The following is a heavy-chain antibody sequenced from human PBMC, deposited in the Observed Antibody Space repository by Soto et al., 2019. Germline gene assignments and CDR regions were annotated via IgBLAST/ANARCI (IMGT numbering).Heavy chain of an antibody. CDR3: ARVVENYYGSGSYSPRFDY. CDR1: GGTFSSYA. V-gene: IGHV1-69*06. CDR2: IIPIFGTA. Sequence: SVKVSCKASGGTFSSYAISWVRQAPGQGLEWMGGIIPIFGTANYAQKFQGRVTITADKSTSTAYMELSSLRSEDTAVYYCARVVENYYGSGSYSPRFDYWGQGTLVTVSS. D-gene: IGHD3-10*01. J-gene: IGHJ4*02.